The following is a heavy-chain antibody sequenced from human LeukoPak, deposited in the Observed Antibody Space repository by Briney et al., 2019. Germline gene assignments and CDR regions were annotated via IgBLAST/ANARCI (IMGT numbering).Heavy chain of an antibody. Sequence: SETLSLTCTVSGGSISSYYWSWIRQPPGKGLEWIGYIYYSGSTNYNPSLKSRVNISVDTSKNQFSLKLSSVTAADTAVYYCARELGDFWSGYHNWFDPWGQGTLVTVSS. V-gene: IGHV4-59*01. CDR1: GGSISSYY. CDR3: ARELGDFWSGYHNWFDP. D-gene: IGHD3-3*01. J-gene: IGHJ5*02. CDR2: IYYSGST.